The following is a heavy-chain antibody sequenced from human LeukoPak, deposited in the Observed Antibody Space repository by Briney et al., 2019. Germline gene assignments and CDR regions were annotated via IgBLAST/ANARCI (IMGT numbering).Heavy chain of an antibody. J-gene: IGHJ4*02. CDR3: AKNNAGGDYYHR. V-gene: IGHV3-43*01. Sequence: GGSLRLSCATSGFTFDHHSMHWVRQPPGKGLEWVSLITWDSSRTHYSGSVEGRFTISRDNSKSSLYLQVDSLRTEDTALYYCAKNNAGGDYYHRWGQGTLVTVS. CDR2: ITWDSSRT. CDR1: GFTFDHHS. D-gene: IGHD2-21*01.